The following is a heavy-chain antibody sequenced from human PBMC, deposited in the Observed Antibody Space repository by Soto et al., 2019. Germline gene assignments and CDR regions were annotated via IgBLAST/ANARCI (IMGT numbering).Heavy chain of an antibody. V-gene: IGHV3-30*18. D-gene: IGHD5-18*01. J-gene: IGHJ6*02. CDR3: AKDLCGLDTGNYGMDV. CDR2: ISYHGTEK. CDR1: GVTFSNYA. Sequence: QVQLVESGGGVVQPGMSLRLSCAASGVTFSNYAMHWVRQAPGKGLEWVADISYHGTEKGYADSVKVRFTMSRDNSKNTLEVQLSSLRPEYTAVYYGAKDLCGLDTGNYGMDVWGQGTTVIVSS.